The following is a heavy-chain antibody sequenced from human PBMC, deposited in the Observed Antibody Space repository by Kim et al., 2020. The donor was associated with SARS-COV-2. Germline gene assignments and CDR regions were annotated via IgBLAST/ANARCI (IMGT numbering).Heavy chain of an antibody. J-gene: IGHJ4*02. Sequence: GWSLRLSCAASGVTINTYHMNWVRQAPGKGLEWVSGVSNGGGSTYYADSVKGRFTISKDNSKNMLYLQMNNLRVEDTALYYCAKRPLDVWGQGTLVTVSS. CDR2: VSNGGGST. CDR3: AKRPLDV. CDR1: GVTINTYH. V-gene: IGHV3-23*01.